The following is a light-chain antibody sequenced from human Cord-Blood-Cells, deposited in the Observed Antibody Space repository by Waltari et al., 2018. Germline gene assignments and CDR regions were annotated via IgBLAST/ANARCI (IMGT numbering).Light chain of an antibody. CDR3: AAWDDSLSGHNYV. Sequence: QSVLTQPPSASGTPGQRVTISCSGSSSNIGSNYVYWYQQLPGTAPKLLIYRNNQRPSGVPDRFSGSKSGTSDSLAISGLRSEDEADYYCAAWDDSLSGHNYVFGTGTKVTVL. J-gene: IGLJ1*01. CDR2: RNN. CDR1: SSNIGSNY. V-gene: IGLV1-47*01.